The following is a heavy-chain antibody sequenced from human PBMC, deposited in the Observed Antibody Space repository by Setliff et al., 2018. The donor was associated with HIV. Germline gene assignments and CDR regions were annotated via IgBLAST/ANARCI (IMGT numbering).Heavy chain of an antibody. CDR2: ISAYNGNT. D-gene: IGHD1-26*01. CDR1: GYNFINYG. V-gene: IGHV1-18*01. CDR3: ARARLQGIVTAVGPRDNCLDP. Sequence: ASVKVSCKASGYNFINYGISWVRQAPGQGLEWKGWISAYNGNTDYAPRLLGRVTMTTDTFTSTAYMELRSLSSDDTAVYYCARARLQGIVTAVGPRDNCLDPWGQGTRVTVSS. J-gene: IGHJ5*02.